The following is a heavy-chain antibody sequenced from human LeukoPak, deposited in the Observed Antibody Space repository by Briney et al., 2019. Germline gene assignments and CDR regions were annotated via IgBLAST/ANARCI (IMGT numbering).Heavy chain of an antibody. D-gene: IGHD3-3*01. CDR3: ARVNDFWSGYYLYYFDY. CDR2: IYPGDSDT. J-gene: IGHJ4*02. CDR1: GYSFTSYW. V-gene: IGHV5-51*01. Sequence: GESLKISCKGSGYSFTSYWIGWVRQMPGKGLEWMGIIYPGDSDTRYSPSFQGQVTISADKSISTAYLQWSSLKASDTAMYYCARVNDFWSGYYLYYFDYWGQGTLVTVSS.